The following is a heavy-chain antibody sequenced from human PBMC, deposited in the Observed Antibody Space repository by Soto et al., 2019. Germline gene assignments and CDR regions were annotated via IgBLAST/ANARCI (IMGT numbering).Heavy chain of an antibody. D-gene: IGHD2-15*01. CDR2: INPNSGGT. J-gene: IGHJ6*02. Sequence: ASVKVSCKASGYTFTGYYMHWVRQAPGQGLEWMGWINPNSGGTNYAQKFQGWVTMTRDTSISTAYMELSRLRSDDTAVYYCARVRKSCSGGSCYSHYYYGMDVWGQGTTVTVPS. CDR1: GYTFTGYY. CDR3: ARVRKSCSGGSCYSHYYYGMDV. V-gene: IGHV1-2*04.